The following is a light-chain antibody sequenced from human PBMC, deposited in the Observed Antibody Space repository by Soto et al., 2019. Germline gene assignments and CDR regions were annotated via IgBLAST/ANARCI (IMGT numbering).Light chain of an antibody. Sequence: SYELTRPPSVSVSPGQTASITCSGDKLGDKYACWYQQKPGQSPVLVIYQDSKRPSGIPERFSGSNSGNTATLTISGTQAMDEADYYCQAWDSSTGVFGTGTKLTVL. CDR2: QDS. V-gene: IGLV3-1*01. CDR3: QAWDSSTGV. J-gene: IGLJ1*01. CDR1: KLGDKY.